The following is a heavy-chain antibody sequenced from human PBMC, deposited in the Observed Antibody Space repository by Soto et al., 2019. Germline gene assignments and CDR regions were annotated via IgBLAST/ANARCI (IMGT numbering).Heavy chain of an antibody. CDR3: AGRLTTAASLDY. D-gene: IGHD3-16*01. V-gene: IGHV3-53*01. CDR2: VHGGGST. CDR1: GFTVSNNH. J-gene: IGHJ4*02. Sequence: VQLVESGGGLIQPGGSLRLSCAASGFTVSNNHMTWVLQAAGTGLELVAFVHGGGSTSYADSVKGRFPISRDNSKNTLYLQMDSLRAEDTAIYYCAGRLTTAASLDYWGRGTLVTVSS.